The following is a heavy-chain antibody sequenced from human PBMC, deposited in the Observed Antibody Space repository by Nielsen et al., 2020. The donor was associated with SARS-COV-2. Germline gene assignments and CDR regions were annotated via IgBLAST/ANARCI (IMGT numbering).Heavy chain of an antibody. CDR3: VRNEYDNYGMDV. V-gene: IGHV3-23*05. Sequence: GESLKISCAASGFTFSSYAMSWVRQAPGKGLEWVSVIYSSGNTHYTYYADSVEGRFTISRDNSKNTLYIQMNSLRAEDTAVYFCVRNEYDNYGMDVWGQGTTVTVSS. D-gene: IGHD3-9*01. CDR1: GFTFSSYA. CDR2: IYSSGNTHYT. J-gene: IGHJ6*02.